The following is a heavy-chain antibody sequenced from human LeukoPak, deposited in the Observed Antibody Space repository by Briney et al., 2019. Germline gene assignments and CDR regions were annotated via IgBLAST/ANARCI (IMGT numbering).Heavy chain of an antibody. Sequence: HPSETLSLTCAVYGGSFSGYYWSWIRQPPGKGLERIGEINHSGSTNYNPSLKSRVTISVDTFKNQFSLKLSSVTAADTAVYYCARGATRSPSRVPAYYYYMDVWGKGTTVTVSS. D-gene: IGHD2-2*01. CDR3: ARGATRSPSRVPAYYYYMDV. V-gene: IGHV4-34*01. CDR1: GGSFSGYY. J-gene: IGHJ6*03. CDR2: INHSGST.